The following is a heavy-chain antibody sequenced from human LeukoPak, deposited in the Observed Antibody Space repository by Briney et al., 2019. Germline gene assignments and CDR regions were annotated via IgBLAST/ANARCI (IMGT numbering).Heavy chain of an antibody. CDR2: ISDSGGST. J-gene: IGHJ4*02. CDR1: GFTFSSYA. CDR3: AKRVEYSSPGGYFDH. V-gene: IGHV3-23*01. Sequence: GGSLRLSCAASGFTFSSYAMSWVRQAPGKGLEWVSAISDSGGSTFYADSVKGRFTISRDNSRNTLYLHMDSLRVEDTAVYYCAKRVEYSSPGGYFDHWGQGTLVTVSS. D-gene: IGHD2/OR15-2a*01.